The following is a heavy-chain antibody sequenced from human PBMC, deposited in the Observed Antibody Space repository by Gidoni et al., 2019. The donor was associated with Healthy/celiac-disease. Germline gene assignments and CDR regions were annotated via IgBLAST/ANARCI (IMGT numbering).Heavy chain of an antibody. V-gene: IGHV3-30*18. J-gene: IGHJ3*02. D-gene: IGHD3-10*01. CDR2: ISYDGSNK. CDR3: ANLRFGELLEDDAFDI. CDR1: GFTFGSSG. Sequence: QVQLVESGGGVVQPGRSLRLSCPASGFTFGSSGMHWVRQAPGKGLEWVAVISYDGSNKYYADSVKGRFTISRDNSKNTLYLQMNSLRAEDTAVYYCANLRFGELLEDDAFDIWGQGTMVTVSS.